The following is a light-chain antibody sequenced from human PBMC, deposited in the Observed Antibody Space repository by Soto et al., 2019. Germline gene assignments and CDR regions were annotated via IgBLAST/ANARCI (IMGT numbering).Light chain of an antibody. J-gene: IGLJ1*01. CDR2: EVN. CDR1: TSDVGGYHY. CDR3: SSYTSGSTYV. Sequence: QSVLTQPASVSGSPGQSITISCTRTTSDVGGYHYVSWYQQHPGKAPKLMIYEVNNRPSGVSNRFSGSKSGNTASLTISGLQAEDEADYYCSSYTSGSTYVFGTGTKLTVL. V-gene: IGLV2-14*01.